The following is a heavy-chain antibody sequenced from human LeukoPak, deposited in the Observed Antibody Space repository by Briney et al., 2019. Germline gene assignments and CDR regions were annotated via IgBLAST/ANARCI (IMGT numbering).Heavy chain of an antibody. CDR2: IRSKAYGGTT. CDR1: GFSFSRDY. J-gene: IGHJ4*02. V-gene: IGHV3-49*04. D-gene: IGHD3-22*01. CDR3: TREGYYYDSSGYYFYFDY. Sequence: GGSLRLSCSASGFSFSRDYMSWVRQAPGKGLEWVGFIRSKAYGGTTEYAASVKGRFTISRDDSKSIAYLQMNSLKTEDTAVYYCTREGYYYDSSGYYFYFDYWGQGTLVTVSS.